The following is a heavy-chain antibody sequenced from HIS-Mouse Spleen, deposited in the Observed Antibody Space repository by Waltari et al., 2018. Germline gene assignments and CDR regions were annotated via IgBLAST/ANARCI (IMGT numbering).Heavy chain of an antibody. V-gene: IGHV4-39*07. CDR1: GGSISSSSYY. D-gene: IGHD6-13*01. CDR3: AREIPYSSSWYDWYFDL. Sequence: QLQLQESGPGLVKPSETLSLTCTVSGGSISSSSYYWGWIRQPPGKGLEWIGSIYYSGITYDNPSLKSRVTISVDTSKNQLSLKLSSVTAADTAVYYCAREIPYSSSWYDWYFDLWGRGTLVTVSS. CDR2: IYYSGIT. J-gene: IGHJ2*01.